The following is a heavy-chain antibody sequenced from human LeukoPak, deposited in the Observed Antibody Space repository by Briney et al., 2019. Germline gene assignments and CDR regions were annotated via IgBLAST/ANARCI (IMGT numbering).Heavy chain of an antibody. Sequence: GGSLRLSCAASGFTVSSNYMSWVRQAPGKGLEWVSVIYSGGSTYYADSVKGRFTISRDNSKNTLYLQMNSLRAEDTAVYYCARDLQQWPKEGAFDIWGQGTMVTVSS. CDR3: ARDLQQWPKEGAFDI. D-gene: IGHD6-19*01. CDR2: IYSGGST. CDR1: GFTVSSNY. V-gene: IGHV3-66*01. J-gene: IGHJ3*02.